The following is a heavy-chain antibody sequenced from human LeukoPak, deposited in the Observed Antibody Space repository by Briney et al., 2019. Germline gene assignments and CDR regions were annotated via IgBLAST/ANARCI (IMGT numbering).Heavy chain of an antibody. CDR3: AKSGSNRFDY. J-gene: IGHJ4*02. Sequence: PGGSLRLSCAASGFTFSHSAMSWVRQAPGKGLEWVSNISGGDISTYYADSVKGRFTISRDNSKNTLYLQMNSLRADDTAVYFCAKSGSNRFDYWGQGTLVTVSS. D-gene: IGHD5-24*01. CDR2: ISGGDIST. CDR1: GFTFSHSA. V-gene: IGHV3-23*01.